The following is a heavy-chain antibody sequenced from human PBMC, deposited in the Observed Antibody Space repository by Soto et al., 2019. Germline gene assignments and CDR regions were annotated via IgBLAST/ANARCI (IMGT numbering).Heavy chain of an antibody. CDR1: GYTFTRYD. D-gene: IGHD3-3*01. J-gene: IGHJ6*03. Sequence: LKTSCKGSGYTFTRYDITRPLLANEQALEWMGWMNPNSGNTGYAQKFQGRVTMTRNTSISTAYMELSSLRSEDTAVYYCARGRPEPYYDFWSGYPYYMDVWGKGTTVTVSS. V-gene: IGHV1-8*01. CDR3: ARGRPEPYYDFWSGYPYYMDV. CDR2: MNPNSGNT.